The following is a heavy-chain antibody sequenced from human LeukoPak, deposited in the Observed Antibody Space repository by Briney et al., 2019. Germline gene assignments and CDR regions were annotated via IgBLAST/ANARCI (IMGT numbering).Heavy chain of an antibody. CDR3: ARGRYYDSSGQRVQQAFDP. D-gene: IGHD3-22*01. CDR2: ISSSSSYI. Sequence: GGSLRLSCAASGFIFSSYEMSWVRQAPGRGLEWVSYISSSSSYIYYADSVKGRFTISRDNAKNSLYLQMNSLRAEDTAVYYCARGRYYDSSGQRVQQAFDPWGQGTLVTVSS. CDR1: GFIFSSYE. J-gene: IGHJ5*02. V-gene: IGHV3-21*01.